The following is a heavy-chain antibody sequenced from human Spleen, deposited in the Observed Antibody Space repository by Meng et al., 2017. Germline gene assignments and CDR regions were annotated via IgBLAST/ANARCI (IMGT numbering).Heavy chain of an antibody. J-gene: IGHJ5*02. Sequence: QVQLQESGPGLVKPSETLSLTCSVSGGSISSYYWSWIRQPPGKGLEWIGSIGHSGFTYYTPSLKSRVTVSIDTSRNQFSLWLTSVTAADTAVYYCVRSSAWVRTGFDPWGQGTLVTVSS. V-gene: IGHV4-59*05. D-gene: IGHD6-19*01. CDR1: GGSISSYY. CDR3: VRSSAWVRTGFDP. CDR2: IGHSGFT.